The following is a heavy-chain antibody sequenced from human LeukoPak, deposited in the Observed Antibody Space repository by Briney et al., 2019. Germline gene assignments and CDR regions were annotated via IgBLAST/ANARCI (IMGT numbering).Heavy chain of an antibody. CDR1: GYTFTDYY. J-gene: IGHJ5*02. CDR3: ARGGPYYYDSSAYQLGGES. CDR2: INPNRGGT. Sequence: GAPVKVSCKASGYTFTDYYMHWVRQAPGQGLEWMGWINPNRGGTNYAQKFQGRVTMTRDTSISTAYMELSRLRSDDTAVYYCARGGPYYYDSSAYQLGGESWGQGTLVTVSS. V-gene: IGHV1-2*02. D-gene: IGHD3-22*01.